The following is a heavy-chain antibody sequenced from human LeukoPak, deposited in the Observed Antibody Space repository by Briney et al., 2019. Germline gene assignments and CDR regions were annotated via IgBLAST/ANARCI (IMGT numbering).Heavy chain of an antibody. CDR1: VGLLHGYY. Sequence: AETLTLNCTLCVGLLHGYYWRWIRKPPGRGQDWSREIYHSGSTNYNPSLKSRVTISVDTSKNQYSLKLSSVTAADTAVYYCARGFNDPQGLNYYSYMDVWGKGTAVTVSS. CDR2: IYHSGST. CDR3: ARGFNDPQGLNYYSYMDV. D-gene: IGHD3/OR15-3a*01. J-gene: IGHJ6*03. V-gene: IGHV4-34*01.